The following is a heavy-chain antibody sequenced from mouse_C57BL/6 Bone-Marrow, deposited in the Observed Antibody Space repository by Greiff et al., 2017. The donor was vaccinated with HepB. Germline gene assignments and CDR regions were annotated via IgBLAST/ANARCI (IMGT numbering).Heavy chain of an antibody. CDR3: ARGQPRLRAYYYAMDY. V-gene: IGHV1-4*01. CDR1: GYTFTSYT. Sequence: VQLQQSGAELARPGASVKMSCKASGYTFTSYTMHWVKQRPGQGLEWIGYINPSSGYTKYNQKFKDKATLTADKTASTAYMQLSSLTSEDSAVYYCARGQPRLRAYYYAMDYWGQGTSVTVSS. D-gene: IGHD3-2*02. CDR2: INPSSGYT. J-gene: IGHJ4*01.